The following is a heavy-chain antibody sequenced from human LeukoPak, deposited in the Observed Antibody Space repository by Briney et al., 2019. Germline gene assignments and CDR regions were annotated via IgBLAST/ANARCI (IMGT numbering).Heavy chain of an antibody. CDR2: ISWNSGSI. Sequence: PGGSLRLSCAASGFTFDDYAMHWVRQAPGKGLEWVSGISWNSGSIGYADSVKGRFTISRDNAKNSLYLQMNSLRAEDTALYYCAKDMNGGSYERSYFDYWGQGTLVTVSS. V-gene: IGHV3-9*01. CDR1: GFTFDDYA. J-gene: IGHJ4*02. CDR3: AKDMNGGSYERSYFDY. D-gene: IGHD1-26*01.